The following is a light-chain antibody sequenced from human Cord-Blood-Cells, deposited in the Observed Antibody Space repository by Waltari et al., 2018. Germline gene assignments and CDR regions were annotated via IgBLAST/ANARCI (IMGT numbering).Light chain of an antibody. Sequence: QSALTQPASVSGSPGQSITISCTGTSSDVGRYNLVSWYQQHPGKAPKLMIDEGSKRPSGFANRFSGSKSGNTASLTISGLQAEDEADYYCCSYAGSSCRGVGGGTKLTVL. J-gene: IGLJ2*01. V-gene: IGLV2-23*01. CDR2: EGS. CDR1: SSDVGRYNL. CDR3: CSYAGSSCRG.